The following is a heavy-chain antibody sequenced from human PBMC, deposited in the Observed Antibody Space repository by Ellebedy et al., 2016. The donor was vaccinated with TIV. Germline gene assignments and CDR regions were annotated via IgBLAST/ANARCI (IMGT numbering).Heavy chain of an antibody. Sequence: GESLKISCAASGFTVSSNYMSWVRQAPGKGLEWVSVIYSGGSTYYADSVKGRFTISRDNSKNTLYLQMNSLRAEDKAVYYWANFSPATYYYDSSGGWGQGTMVTVSS. CDR2: IYSGGST. D-gene: IGHD3-22*01. CDR3: ANFSPATYYYDSSGG. V-gene: IGHV3-53*01. CDR1: GFTVSSNY. J-gene: IGHJ3*01.